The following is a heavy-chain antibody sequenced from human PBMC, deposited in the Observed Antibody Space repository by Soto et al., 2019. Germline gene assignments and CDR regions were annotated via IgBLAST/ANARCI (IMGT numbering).Heavy chain of an antibody. CDR1: GFSCSSFA. V-gene: IGHV3-23*01. CDR3: AKDRGNSGWGSIFEI. CDR2: ISGSSSHI. Sequence: GGSLRLSCAASGFSCSSFAMTWVRQAPGRGLEWVAVISGSSSHIDYADSLKGRFTISRDNSKNTVYLEMNSLGAEDTATYYCAKDRGNSGWGSIFEIWGQGALVTVSS. J-gene: IGHJ4*02. D-gene: IGHD6-19*01.